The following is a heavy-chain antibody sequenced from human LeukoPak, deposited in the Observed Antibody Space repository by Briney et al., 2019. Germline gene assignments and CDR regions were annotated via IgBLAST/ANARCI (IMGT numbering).Heavy chain of an antibody. V-gene: IGHV3-23*01. CDR2: XSGSGGST. Sequence: XSWXXXAXXXXLEWVXXXSGSGGSTYYADSVKGRFTISRDNSKNTLYLQMNSLRAEDTAVYYCAKDPPDTVTTRDYFDYWGQGTLVTVSS. CDR3: AKDPPDTVTTRDYFDY. D-gene: IGHD4-17*01. J-gene: IGHJ4*02.